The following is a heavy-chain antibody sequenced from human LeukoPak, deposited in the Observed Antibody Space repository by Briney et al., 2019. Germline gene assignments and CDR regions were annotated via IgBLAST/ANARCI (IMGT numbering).Heavy chain of an antibody. CDR3: TSPSGSDNGGKVNID. Sequence: GGSLRLSCAASGFTFSDSSMHWVRQASGKGLEWVGRIRSKANSYTTAYAASLKGRFTLSRDDSKNTAYLQMNSLKSEDTAVYYCTSPSGSDNGGKVNIDWGQGTLVTVSS. V-gene: IGHV3-73*01. D-gene: IGHD4-23*01. CDR2: IRSKANSYTT. J-gene: IGHJ4*02. CDR1: GFTFSDSS.